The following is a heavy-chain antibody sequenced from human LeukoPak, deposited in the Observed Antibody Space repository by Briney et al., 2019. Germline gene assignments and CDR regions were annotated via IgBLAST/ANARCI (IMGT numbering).Heavy chain of an antibody. J-gene: IGHJ4*02. CDR3: AAYDFWSGY. CDR2: IRYDGSNE. V-gene: IGHV3-30*02. D-gene: IGHD3-3*01. CDR1: GFTFSGYG. Sequence: GGSLRLSCAASGFTFSGYGMHWVRQAPGKGLEWVAFIRYDGSNEYYADSVKGRFTISRDKSKNTLSLQMNGLRVEDTAVYYCAAYDFWSGYWGQGTLVTVSS.